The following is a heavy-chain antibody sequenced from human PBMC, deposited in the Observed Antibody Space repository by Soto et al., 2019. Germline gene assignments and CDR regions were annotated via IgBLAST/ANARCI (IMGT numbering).Heavy chain of an antibody. V-gene: IGHV3-23*01. J-gene: IGHJ4*02. Sequence: GGSLRLSCAASGFTFSSYAMSWVRQAPGKGLEWVSAISGSGGSTYYADSVKGRFTISRDNSKNTLYLQMNSLRAEDTAVYYCAKDENHIAVAGYYFDYWGQGTLVTVS. D-gene: IGHD6-19*01. CDR1: GFTFSSYA. CDR2: ISGSGGST. CDR3: AKDENHIAVAGYYFDY.